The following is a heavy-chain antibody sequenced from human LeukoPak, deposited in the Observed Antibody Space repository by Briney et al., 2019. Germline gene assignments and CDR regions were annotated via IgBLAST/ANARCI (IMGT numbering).Heavy chain of an antibody. J-gene: IGHJ4*02. CDR3: ARDASSGGWYSKY. CDR2: IYTSGST. D-gene: IGHD6-19*01. CDR1: GGSISRYY. Sequence: SETLSLTCTVSGGSISRYYWSWIRQPAGKGLEWIGRIYTSGSTNYNPSLKSRVTMSVDTSKNQFSLELSSVTAADTAVYYCARDASSGGWYSKYWGQGTLVTVSS. V-gene: IGHV4-4*07.